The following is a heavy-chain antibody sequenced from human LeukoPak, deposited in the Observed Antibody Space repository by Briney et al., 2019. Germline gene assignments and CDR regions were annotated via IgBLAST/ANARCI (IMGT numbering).Heavy chain of an antibody. CDR1: GFTFSSYG. V-gene: IGHV3-23*01. J-gene: IGHJ4*02. CDR3: AKRSDYGGNRNYLDY. CDR2: ISDSGGDT. D-gene: IGHD4-23*01. Sequence: AGGSLRLSCEASGFTFSSYGMSWVRQAPGKGLEWVSAISDSGGDTYYADSVKGRFTISRDNSKNTLYLQMNSLRAEDTAIYYCAKRSDYGGNRNYLDYWGQGTMVTVSS.